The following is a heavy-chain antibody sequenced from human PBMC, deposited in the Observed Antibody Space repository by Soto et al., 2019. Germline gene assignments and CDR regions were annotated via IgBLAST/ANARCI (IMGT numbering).Heavy chain of an antibody. V-gene: IGHV3-74*01. CDR3: ARHGLYYYGLDV. CDR1: GFPFSTYW. J-gene: IGHJ6*02. CDR2: INNDGSTT. Sequence: AGGSLRLSCAASGFPFSTYWMHWVRQAPGKGPVWVSRINNDGSTTRYAASVKGRFTFSRDNAKNTLYLQMNSLRAEDTAVYYCARHGLYYYGLDVWGQGTTVTVSS.